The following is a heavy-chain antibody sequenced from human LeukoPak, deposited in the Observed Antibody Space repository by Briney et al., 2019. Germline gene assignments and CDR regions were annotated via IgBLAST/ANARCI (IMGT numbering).Heavy chain of an antibody. CDR2: IYYSGST. V-gene: IGHV4-59*08. Sequence: PSETLSLTCTVSGGSITNYYWSWIRQPPGKGLEWIGYIYYSGSTNYNPSLKSRVTISVDTSKNQFSLKLSSVTAADTAVYYCARHVIVGAGAFDIWGQGTVVTVSS. CDR1: GGSITNYY. CDR3: ARHVIVGAGAFDI. J-gene: IGHJ3*02. D-gene: IGHD1-26*01.